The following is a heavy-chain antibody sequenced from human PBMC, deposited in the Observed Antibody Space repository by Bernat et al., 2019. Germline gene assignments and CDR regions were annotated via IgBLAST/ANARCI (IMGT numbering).Heavy chain of an antibody. J-gene: IGHJ5*02. CDR3: TTDRVSGIKWAA. Sequence: EVQLVESGGDLVKPGGSLRLSCVGSGFTFRNAWMSWVRQAPGKGLEWIGRMKSEDNGGTTDYAAPVEGRFSVSRDDSKNTLYRHMHSLKNGDTAVYYCTTDRVSGIKWAAWGEGTQVTV. D-gene: IGHD5-12*01. CDR2: MKSEDNGGTT. CDR1: GFTFRNAW. V-gene: IGHV3-15*01.